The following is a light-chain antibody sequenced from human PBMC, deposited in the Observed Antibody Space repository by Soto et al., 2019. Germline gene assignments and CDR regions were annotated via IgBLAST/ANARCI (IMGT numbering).Light chain of an antibody. CDR1: NIGSKR. CDR3: QVWDSRSTHSNWV. CDR2: DDS. J-gene: IGLJ3*02. Sequence: SYELTQSPSVSVAPGQTARITCGGNNIGSKRVHWYQQKPGQAPVLVVYDDSDRPPGIPERISGSNSGNTATLTISRVEDGDEADYYCQVWDSRSTHSNWVFGGGTKLTVL. V-gene: IGLV3-21*02.